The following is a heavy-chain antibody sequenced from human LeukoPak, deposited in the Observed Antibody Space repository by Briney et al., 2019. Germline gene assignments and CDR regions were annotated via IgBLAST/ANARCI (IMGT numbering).Heavy chain of an antibody. Sequence: ETLSLTCAVSGGSISSSNWWSWIRQPPGKGLEWVANIKQDGSEKYYVDSVKGRFTISRDNAKNSLYLQMNSLRAEDTAVYYCAREGSGSYYNPNWFDPWGQGTLVTVSS. V-gene: IGHV3-7*01. D-gene: IGHD3-10*01. CDR2: IKQDGSEK. CDR1: GGSISSSNW. CDR3: AREGSGSYYNPNWFDP. J-gene: IGHJ5*02.